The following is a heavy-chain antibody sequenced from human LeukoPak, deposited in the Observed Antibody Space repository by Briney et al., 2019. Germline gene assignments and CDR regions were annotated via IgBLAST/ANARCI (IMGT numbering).Heavy chain of an antibody. CDR1: GGSISSYY. D-gene: IGHD6-13*01. CDR3: AREWGSIAAAGYYFDY. J-gene: IGHJ4*02. V-gene: IGHV4-59*01. CDR2: IYYSGST. Sequence: SETLSLTCTVSGGSISSYYWSWIRQPPGKGLEWIGYIYYSGSTNYNPSLKSRVTISVDTSKNQFSLKLSSVTAADTAVYYCAREWGSIAAAGYYFDYWGQGTLVTVSS.